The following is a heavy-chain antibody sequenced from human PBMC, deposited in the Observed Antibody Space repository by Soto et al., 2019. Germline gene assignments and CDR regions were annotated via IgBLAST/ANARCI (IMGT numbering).Heavy chain of an antibody. D-gene: IGHD4-17*01. V-gene: IGHV3-21*01. Sequence: NPGGSLRLSCAASGFTFTRYSMNWVRQAPGKGLEWVSSISSTTNYIYYADSVKGRFTISRDNSKNTLYLQMNSLRAEDTAVYYCASGPPRVMTTVVTPGFAYWGQGTLVTVSS. CDR2: ISSTTNYI. J-gene: IGHJ4*02. CDR3: ASGPPRVMTTVVTPGFAY. CDR1: GFTFTRYS.